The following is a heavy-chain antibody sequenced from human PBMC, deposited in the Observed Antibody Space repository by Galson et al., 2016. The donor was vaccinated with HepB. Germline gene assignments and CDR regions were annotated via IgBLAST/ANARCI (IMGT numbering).Heavy chain of an antibody. CDR3: ARGRWELVDFYHYYGLDF. CDR1: GGTFNSFG. J-gene: IGHJ6*02. D-gene: IGHD1-26*01. V-gene: IGHV1-69*13. Sequence: SVKVSCKASGGTFNSFGFSWVRQAPGQGLEWMGGIIPIFRAPTYAQKFLARVTITADELTTTAYMELNSLRSEDTAVYYCARGRWELVDFYHYYGLDFWGQGTTVTVSS. CDR2: IIPIFRAP.